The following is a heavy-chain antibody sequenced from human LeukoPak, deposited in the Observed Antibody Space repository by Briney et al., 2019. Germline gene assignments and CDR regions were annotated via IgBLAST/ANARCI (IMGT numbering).Heavy chain of an antibody. J-gene: IGHJ6*03. CDR3: AKGSKEVLFTRDHYMDV. D-gene: IGHD3-3*01. Sequence: GGSLRLSCAASGFTFSSYGMHWVRQAPGKGLEWVAFISYDGSNKYYADSVKGRFTVRDNSKNTLYLQMNSLRAEDTAVYYCAKGSKEVLFTRDHYMDVWGKGTTVTMSS. CDR1: GFTFSSYG. V-gene: IGHV3-30*18. CDR2: ISYDGSNK.